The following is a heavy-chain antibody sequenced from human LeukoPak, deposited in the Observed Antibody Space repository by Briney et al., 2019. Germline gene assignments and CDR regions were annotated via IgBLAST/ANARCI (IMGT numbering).Heavy chain of an antibody. Sequence: KPSETLSLTCAVYGGSFSGYYWSWIRQPPGKGLEWIGEINHSGSTNYNPSLKSRVTISVDTSKNQFSLKLSSVTAADTAVYYCARTVGLRANLFDYWGQGTLVTVSS. D-gene: IGHD5-12*01. CDR1: GGSFSGYY. V-gene: IGHV4-34*01. J-gene: IGHJ4*02. CDR2: INHSGST. CDR3: ARTVGLRANLFDY.